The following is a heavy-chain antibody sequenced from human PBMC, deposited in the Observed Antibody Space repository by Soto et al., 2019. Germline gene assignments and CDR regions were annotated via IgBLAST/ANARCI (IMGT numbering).Heavy chain of an antibody. D-gene: IGHD1-1*01. J-gene: IGHJ4*02. Sequence: EVQLLGSGGGSVQPGGSLRLSCAASGFTFSNYGMTWVRQAPGKGLEWLSATSDGSTFYRESVKGRFTMSRDNAKNSLYLQMNSLRAEDTALYYCAKDINESPARLFDYWGQGTLVTVSS. V-gene: IGHV3-23*01. CDR2: TSDGST. CDR3: AKDINESPARLFDY. CDR1: GFTFSNYG.